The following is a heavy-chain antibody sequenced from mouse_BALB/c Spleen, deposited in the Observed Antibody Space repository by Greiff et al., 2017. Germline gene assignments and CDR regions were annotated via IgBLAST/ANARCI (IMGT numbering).Heavy chain of an antibody. V-gene: IGHV14-3*02. CDR1: GFNIKDTY. CDR2: IDPANGNT. Sequence: VQLQQSGAELVKPGASVKLSCTASGFNIKDTYMHWVKQRPEQGLEWIGRIDPANGNTKYDPKFQGKATITADTSSNTAYLQLSSLTSEDTAVYYCAPIYYDYDGTGYFDYWGQGTTLTVSS. CDR3: APIYYDYDGTGYFDY. J-gene: IGHJ2*01. D-gene: IGHD2-4*01.